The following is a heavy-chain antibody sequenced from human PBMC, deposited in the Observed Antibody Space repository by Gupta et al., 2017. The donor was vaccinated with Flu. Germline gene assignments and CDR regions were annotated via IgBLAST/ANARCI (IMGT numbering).Heavy chain of an antibody. Sequence: VQQAPGKGLEWMGLVDPEDGETIYAEKFQGRVTITADTSTDTAYMELSSLRSEDTAVYYCATVGYNDWYFDLWGRGTLVTVSS. D-gene: IGHD1-20*01. CDR3: ATVGYNDWYFDL. V-gene: IGHV1-69-2*01. CDR2: VDPEDGET. J-gene: IGHJ2*01.